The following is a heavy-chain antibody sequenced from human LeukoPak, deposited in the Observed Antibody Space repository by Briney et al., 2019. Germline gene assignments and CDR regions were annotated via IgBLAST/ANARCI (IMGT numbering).Heavy chain of an antibody. CDR1: GFPLSSYA. J-gene: IGHJ4*02. Sequence: PGGSLRLSCAASGFPLSSYAMSWVRQVPGKGLEWVSATSSSDDGTHHADSVRGRFTIYRDNFRNTLYLQMNRLRVEDAALYYCARAPVTSCRGAFCYPFDLWGQGVLVTVSS. CDR3: ARAPVTSCRGAFCYPFDL. V-gene: IGHV3-23*01. CDR2: TSSSDDGT. D-gene: IGHD2-21*01.